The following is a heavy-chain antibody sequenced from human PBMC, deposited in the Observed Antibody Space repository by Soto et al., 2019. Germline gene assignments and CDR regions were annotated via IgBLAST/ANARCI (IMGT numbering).Heavy chain of an antibody. CDR2: ISGSGGST. D-gene: IGHD4-4*01. CDR3: AREINSRYFRLDY. Sequence: GGSLRLSCAASGFTFSNYAMTWVRQAPGKGLEWVATISGSGGSTYYADSVKGRFTISSDNSKSTMYLQMNSLIADDPATYYCAREINSRYFRLDYWGQTALVTVS. V-gene: IGHV3-23*01. J-gene: IGHJ4*02. CDR1: GFTFSNYA.